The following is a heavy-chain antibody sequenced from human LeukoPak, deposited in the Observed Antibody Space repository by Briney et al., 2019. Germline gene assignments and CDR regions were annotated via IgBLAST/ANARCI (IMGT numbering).Heavy chain of an antibody. V-gene: IGHV3-53*01. CDR2: IYSGGST. D-gene: IGHD2/OR15-2a*01. J-gene: IGHJ1*01. CDR1: GFTVSSNY. CDR3: ARSIPLSEYFQH. Sequence: GGSLRLSCAASGFTVSSNYMSWVRQAPGKGLEWVSVIYSGGSTYYADSVKGRFTISRDNSKNTLYLQMNSLRAEDTAVYYCARSIPLSEYFQHWGQGTLVTVSS.